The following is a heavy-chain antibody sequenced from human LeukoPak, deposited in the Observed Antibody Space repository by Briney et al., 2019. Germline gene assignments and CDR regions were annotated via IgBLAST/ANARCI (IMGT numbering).Heavy chain of an antibody. D-gene: IGHD1-20*01. CDR1: AFTFRSYA. CDR2: ISGSGGST. CDR3: AKPKDNSLYCFDY. V-gene: IGHV3-23*01. J-gene: IGHJ4*02. Sequence: GGSLRLSGAASAFTFRSYAMSWVRQAGGKGLEGVSAISGSGGSTYYADSVKGRFTISRDNSKNTLYLQMSSLRAEDTAVYYCAKPKDNSLYCFDYWGQGTLVTVSS.